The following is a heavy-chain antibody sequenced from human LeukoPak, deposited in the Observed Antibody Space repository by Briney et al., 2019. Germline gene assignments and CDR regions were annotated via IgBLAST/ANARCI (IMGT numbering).Heavy chain of an antibody. CDR1: GFTFSSYG. CDR3: AKGRGVLEYYFDY. D-gene: IGHD1-1*01. CDR2: ISYDGSNQ. Sequence: GTSLRLSCAASGFTFSSYGMHWVRQAPGKGPEWVAGISYDGSNQYYADSVKGRFTISRDNSRNTLYLHMDSLRAEGTAVYYCAKGRGVLEYYFDYWGQGTLVPVSS. J-gene: IGHJ4*02. V-gene: IGHV3-30*18.